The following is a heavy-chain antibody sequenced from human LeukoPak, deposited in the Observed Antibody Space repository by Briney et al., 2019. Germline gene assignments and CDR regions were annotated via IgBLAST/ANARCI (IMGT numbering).Heavy chain of an antibody. CDR1: GGSFSGYY. CDR2: INHSGST. J-gene: IGHJ4*02. V-gene: IGHV4-34*01. Sequence: SETLSLTCAVYGGSFSGYYWSWIRQPPGKGLEWIGEINHSGSTNYNPSLKSRVTISVDTSKNQFSLKLSSVTAADTAVYYCARVPTYSSSWYGGYYWGQGTLVTVSS. D-gene: IGHD6-13*01. CDR3: ARVPTYSSSWYGGYY.